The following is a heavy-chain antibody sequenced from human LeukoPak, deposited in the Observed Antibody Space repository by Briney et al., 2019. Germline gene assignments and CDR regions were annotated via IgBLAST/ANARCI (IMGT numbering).Heavy chain of an antibody. CDR2: INHSGST. CDR3: ARGPDCSGGSCYPYWFDP. CDR1: GGSFSGYY. J-gene: IGHJ5*02. Sequence: SETLSLTCAVYGGSFSGYYSSWIRQPPGKGLEWIGEINHSGSTNYNPSLKSRVTISVDTSKNQFSLKLSSVTAADTAVYYCARGPDCSGGSCYPYWFDPWGQGTLVTVSS. D-gene: IGHD2-15*01. V-gene: IGHV4-34*01.